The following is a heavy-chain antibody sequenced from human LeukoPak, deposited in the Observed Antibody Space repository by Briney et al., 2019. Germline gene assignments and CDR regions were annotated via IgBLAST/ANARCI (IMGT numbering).Heavy chain of an antibody. CDR3: ASADYTYGVDF. CDR2: INTDGTTT. CDR1: GFTFSSYW. J-gene: IGHJ4*02. D-gene: IGHD5-18*01. V-gene: IGHV3-74*01. Sequence: PGGSLRLSCAASGFTFSSYWMHWVRQVPGKGLVRLSRINTDGTTTNYADFVKGRFTISRDNAKNTVYLQMNSLRAEDTAVYYCASADYTYGVDFWGQGTLVTVSS.